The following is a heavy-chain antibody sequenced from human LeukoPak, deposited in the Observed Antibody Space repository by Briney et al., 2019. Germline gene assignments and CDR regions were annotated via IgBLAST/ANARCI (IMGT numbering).Heavy chain of an antibody. Sequence: GGPLRLPCAASGLTFSPYWTHGLRHAPGKGLVWVSRIKSDGSSIMYADSVRGRFTISRDNAKNTLYLQMNSLRAEDTAVYYCARDLDYGGSSNFDHWGQGTLVTVSS. D-gene: IGHD4-23*01. CDR2: IKSDGSSI. J-gene: IGHJ4*02. CDR1: GLTFSPYW. V-gene: IGHV3-74*03. CDR3: ARDLDYGGSSNFDH.